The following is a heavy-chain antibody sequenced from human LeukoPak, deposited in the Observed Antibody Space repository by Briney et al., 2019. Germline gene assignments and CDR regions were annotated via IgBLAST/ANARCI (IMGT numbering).Heavy chain of an antibody. CDR1: GFRFDDYA. J-gene: IGHJ4*02. V-gene: IGHV3-9*01. D-gene: IGHD5/OR15-5a*01. CDR2: ITWNSASL. Sequence: GGSLKLSCEVSGFRFDDYAMHWVRQAPGKGLEWVSGITWNSASLDYADSVKGRFTISRDNAKNSLYLQMNSLRTEDTALYYCAKGSPFTMSTDYFDFWGQGTLVTVSS. CDR3: AKGSPFTMSTDYFDF.